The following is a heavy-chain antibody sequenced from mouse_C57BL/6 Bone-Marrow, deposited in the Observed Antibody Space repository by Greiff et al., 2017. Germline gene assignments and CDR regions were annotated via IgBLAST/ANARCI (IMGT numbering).Heavy chain of an antibody. Sequence: QVQLQQSGAELVRPGASVTLSCKASGYTFTDYEMHWVKQTPVHGLEWIGAIDPETGGTAYNQKFKGKAILTADKSSSTAYMGLRSLTSEDSAVYYCTSSPSSFFDYWGQGTTLTVSS. CDR2: IDPETGGT. CDR1: GYTFTDYE. V-gene: IGHV1-15*01. CDR3: TSSPSSFFDY. J-gene: IGHJ2*01. D-gene: IGHD1-1*01.